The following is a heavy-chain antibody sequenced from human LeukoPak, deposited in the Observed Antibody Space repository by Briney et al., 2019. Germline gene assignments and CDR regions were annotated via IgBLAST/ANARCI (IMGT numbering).Heavy chain of an antibody. D-gene: IGHD6-13*01. CDR2: IYNGGIT. CDR1: GFIVSSNY. Sequence: GGSLRLSCAASGFIVSSNYMSWVRQAPGKWLEWVSVIYNGGITYADSVKGRFTISRDSSENTVYLQMNSLRAEDTAVYCCARDLGYSSDYWGQGTLVTVSS. CDR3: ARDLGYSSDY. V-gene: IGHV3-66*01. J-gene: IGHJ4*02.